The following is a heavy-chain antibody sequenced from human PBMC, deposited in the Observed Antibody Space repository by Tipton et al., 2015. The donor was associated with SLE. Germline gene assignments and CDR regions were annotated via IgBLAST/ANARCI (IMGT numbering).Heavy chain of an antibody. Sequence: TLSLTCAVYGGSFSGYYWSWIRQPPGKGLEWIGEINHSGSTNYNPSRRSRVTISVDTSKNQFSLKLSSVTAAATAVYYCARDPLTGTAFDYWGQGTLVTVS. CDR2: INHSGST. CDR3: ARDPLTGTAFDY. J-gene: IGHJ4*02. V-gene: IGHV4-34*01. CDR1: GGSFSGYY. D-gene: IGHD1-7*01.